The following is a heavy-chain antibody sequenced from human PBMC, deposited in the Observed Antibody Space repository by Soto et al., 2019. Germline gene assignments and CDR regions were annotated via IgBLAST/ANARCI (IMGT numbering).Heavy chain of an antibody. V-gene: IGHV4-30-4*08. CDR1: GGSISYEYYH. CDR2: VHYTGSI. D-gene: IGHD3-10*01. J-gene: IGHJ6*02. CDR3: VREDAGGEREFYGLDV. Sequence: QEELQPSGPGLVKRSQTLSLTCTVSGGSISYEYYHWTWIRQSPGKGLEWIGYVHYTGSIMYNPSFKSRVTISVDTSKNQFCLHLSSVTAADTAVYFCVREDAGGEREFYGLDVWGQGTTVTVSS.